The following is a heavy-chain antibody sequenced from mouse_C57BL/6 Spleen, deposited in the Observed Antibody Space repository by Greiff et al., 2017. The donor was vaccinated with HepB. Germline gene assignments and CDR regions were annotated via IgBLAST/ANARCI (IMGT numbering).Heavy chain of an antibody. Sequence: QVQLQQPGAELVKPGASVKLSCKASGYTFTSYWMHWVKQRPGQGLEWIGMIHPNSGSTNYNEKFKSKATLTVDKSSSTAYMQLSSLTSEDSAVYYCARREGDYQFAYWGQGTLVTVSA. CDR3: ARREGDYQFAY. CDR1: GYTFTSYW. V-gene: IGHV1-64*01. D-gene: IGHD2-4*01. CDR2: IHPNSGST. J-gene: IGHJ3*01.